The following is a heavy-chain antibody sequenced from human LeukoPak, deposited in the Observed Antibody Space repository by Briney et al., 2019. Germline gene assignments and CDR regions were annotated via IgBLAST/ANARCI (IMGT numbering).Heavy chain of an antibody. J-gene: IGHJ5*02. CDR1: GGTFSSYA. Sequence: ASVKVSCKASGGTFSSYAISWVRQAPGQGLEWMGGIIPIFGTANYAQKFQGRVTITADESTSTAYMELSSLRSGDTAVYYCARGRAGRQDWFDPWGQGTLVTVSP. V-gene: IGHV1-69*13. CDR2: IIPIFGTA. CDR3: ARGRAGRQDWFDP. D-gene: IGHD1-26*01.